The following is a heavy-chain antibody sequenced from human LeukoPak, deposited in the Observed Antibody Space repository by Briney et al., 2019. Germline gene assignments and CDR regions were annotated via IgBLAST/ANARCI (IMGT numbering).Heavy chain of an antibody. J-gene: IGHJ5*02. CDR1: GFTFSDYF. D-gene: IGHD5-24*01. CDR3: ARRGDATRWFDP. Sequence: GGSLRLSCSASGFTFSDYFVHRVRQAPGDGLVWVSRINGDWTTAIYADTVKGRFTISRDNAKSTLYLQMNSVRAEATDIYYCARRGDATRWFDPWGQGTLVTVSS. V-gene: IGHV3-74*01. CDR2: INGDWTTA.